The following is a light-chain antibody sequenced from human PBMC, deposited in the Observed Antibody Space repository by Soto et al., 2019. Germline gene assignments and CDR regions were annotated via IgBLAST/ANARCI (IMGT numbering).Light chain of an antibody. CDR1: QGIGDT. J-gene: IGKJ4*01. V-gene: IGKV3-15*01. CDR2: DTS. Sequence: EIVMTQSPGTVSVFPGEGATLSCRASQGIGDTLAWYQHKPGQTPRLLIYDTSTRATGVPTRFSGSRSGAEFTLTINSLQSEDFAVYYCQPYNNWPLTFGGGTKVDIK. CDR3: QPYNNWPLT.